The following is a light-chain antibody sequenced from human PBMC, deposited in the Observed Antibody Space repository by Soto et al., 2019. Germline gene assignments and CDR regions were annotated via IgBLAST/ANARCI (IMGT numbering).Light chain of an antibody. CDR2: EVS. Sequence: SALTQPASVSGSPGQSITISCTGTSSDVGGYNYVSWYQQHPGKAPKLMIYEVSNRPSGVSNRFSGSKSGNTASLTISGLHAEDEAEYYCISYTSSSTHVVFGGGTKLTVL. CDR1: SSDVGGYNY. J-gene: IGLJ2*01. V-gene: IGLV2-14*01. CDR3: ISYTSSSTHVV.